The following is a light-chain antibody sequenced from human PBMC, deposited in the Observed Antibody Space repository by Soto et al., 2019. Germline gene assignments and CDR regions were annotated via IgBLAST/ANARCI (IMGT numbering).Light chain of an antibody. Sequence: QSALTQPASVSVSPGQSITISCTGTSSDVGDYNYVSWYQQHPGKAPKLMIYDVSHRPSGVSSRFSGSKSGNTASLTSSGLQAEDEGDYYCASYTDSTIVMFGGGTQLTVL. CDR1: SSDVGDYNY. CDR2: DVS. V-gene: IGLV2-14*01. J-gene: IGLJ3*02. CDR3: ASYTDSTIVM.